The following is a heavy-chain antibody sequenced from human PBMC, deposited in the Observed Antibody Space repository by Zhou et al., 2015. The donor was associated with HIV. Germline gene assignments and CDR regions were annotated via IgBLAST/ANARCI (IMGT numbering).Heavy chain of an antibody. CDR1: GYMFTTYA. Sequence: QVQLVQSGAEVKKPGASVKVSCKASGYMFTTYAITWVRQAPGQGLEWMGWISAYNGDTKYAQKLQYRVTMTTDTSTSTAYMEMRSLRSEDTGVYYCARDRGGARPDWRYFDLWGRGTLVSVSS. J-gene: IGHJ2*01. CDR2: ISAYNGDT. D-gene: IGHD6-6*01. V-gene: IGHV1-18*01. CDR3: ARDRGGARPDWRYFDL.